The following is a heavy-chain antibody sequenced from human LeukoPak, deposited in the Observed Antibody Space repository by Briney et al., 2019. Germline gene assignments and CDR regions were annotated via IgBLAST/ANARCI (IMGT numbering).Heavy chain of an antibody. CDR3: VGSTWDNFSAP. Sequence: PSETLSLTCSVSGGSISRYYWNWIRQPAGKALDWIGRIDTRGSTNYNPALKSRVTMSVDTSKSQFSLKVSSVTAADTAVYYCVGSTWDNFSAPWGQGTLVTVSS. J-gene: IGHJ5*02. V-gene: IGHV4-4*07. CDR2: IDTRGST. D-gene: IGHD6-13*01. CDR1: GGSISRYY.